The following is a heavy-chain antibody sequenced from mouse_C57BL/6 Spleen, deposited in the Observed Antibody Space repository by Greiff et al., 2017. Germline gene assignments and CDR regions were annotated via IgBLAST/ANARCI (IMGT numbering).Heavy chain of an antibody. CDR2: IYPSSGYT. D-gene: IGHD2-4*01. CDR3: ARSRDYDGFAY. J-gene: IGHJ3*01. CDR1: GYTFTSYW. Sequence: VQLQQSGAELATPGASVKLSCKASGYTFTSYWMHWVKQRTGQGLEWLGYIYPSSGYTKYNQKFKDKATLTADKSSSTAYMQLRSLTYEDSAVYYCARSRDYDGFAYWGQGTLVTVSA. V-gene: IGHV1-7*01.